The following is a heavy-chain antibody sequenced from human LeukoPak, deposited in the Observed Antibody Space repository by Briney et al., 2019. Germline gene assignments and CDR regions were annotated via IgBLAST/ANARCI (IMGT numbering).Heavy chain of an antibody. V-gene: IGHV1-46*01. D-gene: IGHD3-10*01. Sequence: ASVTVSCKASGYTFTSYYMHWVRQAPGQGLEWMGIINPSGGSTSYAQKFQGRVTITADESTSTAYMELSSLRPEDTAVYYCARDWVVVRGVMYGMDVWGQGTTVTVSS. CDR1: GYTFTSYY. CDR2: INPSGGST. CDR3: ARDWVVVRGVMYGMDV. J-gene: IGHJ6*02.